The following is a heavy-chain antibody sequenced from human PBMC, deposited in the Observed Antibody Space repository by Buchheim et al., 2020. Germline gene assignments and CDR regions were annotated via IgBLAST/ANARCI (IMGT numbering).Heavy chain of an antibody. D-gene: IGHD4-11*01. CDR1: GYSFPSSW. CDR3: ATMTTVTTTRDNWFDP. J-gene: IGHJ5*02. V-gene: IGHV5-51*01. CDR2: IFPGDSDT. Sequence: EVQLVQSGAEVRKPGESLKISCKDTGYSFPSSWIGWVRQMPGKGLEWMGIIFPGDSDTRYSPSFEGHVSISADRSINTAYLQWSSLKASDTGMYYCATMTTVTTTRDNWFDPWGQGTL.